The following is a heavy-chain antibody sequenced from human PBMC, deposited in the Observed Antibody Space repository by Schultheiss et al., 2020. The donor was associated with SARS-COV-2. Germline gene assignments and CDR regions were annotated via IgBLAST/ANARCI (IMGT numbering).Heavy chain of an antibody. CDR1: GFTVSSNY. V-gene: IGHV3-53*01. Sequence: GGSLRLSCAASGFTVSSNYMSWVRQAPGKGLEWVSVIYSGGSTYYADSVKGRFTISRHNSKNTLYLQMNSLRAEDTAVYYCARARYSSSWREAEYFQHWGQGTLVTVSS. CDR2: IYSGGST. D-gene: IGHD6-13*01. CDR3: ARARYSSSWREAEYFQH. J-gene: IGHJ1*01.